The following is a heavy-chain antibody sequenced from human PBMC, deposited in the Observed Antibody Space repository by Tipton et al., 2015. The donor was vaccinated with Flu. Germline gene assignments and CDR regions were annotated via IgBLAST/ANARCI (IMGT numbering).Heavy chain of an antibody. J-gene: IGHJ6*02. D-gene: IGHD6-13*01. CDR1: GFTFSSYA. Sequence: SLRLSCAASGFTFSSYAMHWVRQAPGKGLEWVAVISYDGSNKYCADSVKGRFTISRDNSKNTLYLQMNSLRAEDTAVYYCARDMYSSSYYGMDVWGQGTTVTVSS. CDR2: ISYDGSNK. CDR3: ARDMYSSSYYGMDV. V-gene: IGHV3-30-3*01.